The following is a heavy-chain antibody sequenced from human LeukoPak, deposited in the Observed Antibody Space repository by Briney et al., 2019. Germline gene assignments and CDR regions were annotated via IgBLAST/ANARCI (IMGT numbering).Heavy chain of an antibody. J-gene: IGHJ4*02. CDR3: ARLWDSSSSLDY. CDR1: GGSISSYY. V-gene: IGHV4-59*08. D-gene: IGHD6-6*01. CDR2: IYYSGGT. Sequence: SETLSLTCTVSGGSISSYYWTWIRQPPGKGLGLEWIGYIYYSGGTNYNPSLKSRVTISIDTSKNQVSLKLSSVTAADTAVYYCARLWDSSSSLDYWGQGTLVTASS.